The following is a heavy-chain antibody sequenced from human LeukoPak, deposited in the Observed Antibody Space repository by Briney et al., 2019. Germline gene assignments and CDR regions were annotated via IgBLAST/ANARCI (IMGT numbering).Heavy chain of an antibody. V-gene: IGHV1-2*02. D-gene: IGHD6-6*01. Sequence: ASVKVSCKASGYTFTGYYIHWVRQAPGQGLEWMGWINPNSGGTDYAQKFQGRVTMTRDTSMSTAYMELRSLRSDDTAVYYCARRSIAAPRALDYWGQGTLVTVSS. CDR3: ARRSIAAPRALDY. CDR2: INPNSGGT. CDR1: GYTFTGYY. J-gene: IGHJ4*02.